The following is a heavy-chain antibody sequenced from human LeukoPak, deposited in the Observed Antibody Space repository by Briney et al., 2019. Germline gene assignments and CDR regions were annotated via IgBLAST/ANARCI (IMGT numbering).Heavy chain of an antibody. CDR1: GYISTDYS. J-gene: IGHJ4*02. CDR3: ARGRWSTTTASYYFDS. D-gene: IGHD5/OR15-5a*01. V-gene: IGHV1-3*01. Sequence: GASVKVSCKASGYISTDYSINWVRQAPGERLEWMGWINAGNGNTKYSQKFQGRVTITRDRSASTAYMELSSLRSEDTALYYCARGRWSTTTASYYFDSWGQGSLVTVS. CDR2: INAGNGNT.